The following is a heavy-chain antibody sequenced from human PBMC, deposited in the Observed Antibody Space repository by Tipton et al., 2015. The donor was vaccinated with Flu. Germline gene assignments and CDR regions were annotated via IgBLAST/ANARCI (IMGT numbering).Heavy chain of an antibody. CDR2: VYWDDDK. CDR3: VHTRYTDYGVGYVLDS. CDR1: GFSLSTHGEG. D-gene: IGHD4-17*01. J-gene: IGHJ4*02. Sequence: LVKPTQALTLTCTFSGFSLSTHGEGVGWIRQPPGKALEWLGLVYWDDDKRYTPSLTSRISITRGTSTKQVVLTLANSNPGDTATYFCVHTRYTDYGVGYVLDSWGQGTLVTVSS. V-gene: IGHV2-5*02.